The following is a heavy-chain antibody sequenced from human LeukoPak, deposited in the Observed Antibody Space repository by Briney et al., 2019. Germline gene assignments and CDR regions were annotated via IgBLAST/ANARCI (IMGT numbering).Heavy chain of an antibody. Sequence: PGGSLRLSCAASGFTFSSYSMNWVRQATGKGLEWVSTVTGTGSSTYYADSVKGLFTISRDNSKNTLYLQMNSLRAEDTAVYYCAKSNNWNYEHWGQGTLVSVSS. CDR2: VTGTGSST. J-gene: IGHJ4*02. CDR1: GFTFSSYS. D-gene: IGHD1-7*01. V-gene: IGHV3-23*01. CDR3: AKSNNWNYEH.